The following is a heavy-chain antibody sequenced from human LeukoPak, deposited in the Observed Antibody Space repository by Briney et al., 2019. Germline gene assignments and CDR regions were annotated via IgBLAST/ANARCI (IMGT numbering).Heavy chain of an antibody. V-gene: IGHV3-30*05. Sequence: GGSLRLSCAVSGITLSNYGMSWVRQAPGKGLEWVAVISYDGSNKYYADSVKGRFTISRDNSKNTLYLQMNSLRAEDTAVYYCARDGYDSSGYYADYWGQGTLVTVSS. J-gene: IGHJ4*02. CDR1: GITLSNYG. CDR3: ARDGYDSSGYYADY. D-gene: IGHD3-22*01. CDR2: ISYDGSNK.